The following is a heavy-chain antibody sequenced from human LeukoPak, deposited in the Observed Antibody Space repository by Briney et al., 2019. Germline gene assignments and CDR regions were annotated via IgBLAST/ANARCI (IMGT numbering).Heavy chain of an antibody. CDR3: AADQRYAFDY. Sequence: GGSLRLSCAASGFTFSSYSMNWVRQAPGKGLEWVSSISSSSSYTYYADSVKGRFTISRDNAKNSLYLQMNSLRAEDTAVYYCAADQRYAFDYWGQGILVTVSS. D-gene: IGHD3-9*01. CDR1: GFTFSSYS. J-gene: IGHJ4*02. CDR2: ISSSSSYT. V-gene: IGHV3-21*01.